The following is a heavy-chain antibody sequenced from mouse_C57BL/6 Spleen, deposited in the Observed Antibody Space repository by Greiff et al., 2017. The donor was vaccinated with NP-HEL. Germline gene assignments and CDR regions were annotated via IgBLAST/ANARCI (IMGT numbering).Heavy chain of an antibody. J-gene: IGHJ4*01. V-gene: IGHV1-76*01. CDR2: IYPGSGNT. CDR1: GYTFTDYY. D-gene: IGHD2-3*01. CDR3: ARSDGYYSYYAMDD. Sequence: QVQLQQSGAELVRPGASVKLSCKASGYTFTDYYINWVKQRPGQGLEWIARIYPGSGNTYYNEKFKGKATLTAEKSSSTAYMQLSSLTSEDSAVYFCARSDGYYSYYAMDDWGKGTSVTVSS.